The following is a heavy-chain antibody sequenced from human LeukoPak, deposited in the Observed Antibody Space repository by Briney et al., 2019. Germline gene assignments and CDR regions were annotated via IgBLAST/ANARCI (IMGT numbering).Heavy chain of an antibody. Sequence: ASVKVSCKASGYTFTGYYMHWVRQAPGQGLEWMGWINPNSGGTNYAQKFQGRVTMTRDTSISTAYMALSRLRSDDTAVYYCARGVIVVVPAAMGYWGQGTLVTVSS. CDR2: INPNSGGT. J-gene: IGHJ4*02. D-gene: IGHD2-2*01. V-gene: IGHV1-2*02. CDR1: GYTFTGYY. CDR3: ARGVIVVVPAAMGY.